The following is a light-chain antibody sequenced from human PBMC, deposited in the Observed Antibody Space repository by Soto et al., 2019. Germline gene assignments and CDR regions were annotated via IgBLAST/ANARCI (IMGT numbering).Light chain of an antibody. CDR3: QKYNSAPRT. Sequence: DIQMSQSPSSLSASVGDRVTIICRASQGISNYLAWYQQKPGKVPKLLIYAASTLQSGVPSRFSGSGSGTDFPLTTSSLQPEDVATYYCQKYNSAPRTFGQGTKVEIK. V-gene: IGKV1-27*01. CDR1: QGISNY. J-gene: IGKJ1*01. CDR2: AAS.